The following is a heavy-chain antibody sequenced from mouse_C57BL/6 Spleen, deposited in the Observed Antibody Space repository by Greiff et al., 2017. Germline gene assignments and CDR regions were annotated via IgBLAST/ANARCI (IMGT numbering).Heavy chain of an antibody. CDR3: AYGSWFAY. J-gene: IGHJ3*01. D-gene: IGHD1-1*01. CDR2: ISYDGSN. CDR1: GYSITSGYY. Sequence: ESGPGLVKPSQSLSLTCSVTGYSITSGYYWNWIRQFPGNKLEWMGYISYDGSNNYNPSLKNRISITRDTSKNQFFLKLNSVTTEDTATYYCAYGSWFAYWGQGTLVTVSA. V-gene: IGHV3-6*01.